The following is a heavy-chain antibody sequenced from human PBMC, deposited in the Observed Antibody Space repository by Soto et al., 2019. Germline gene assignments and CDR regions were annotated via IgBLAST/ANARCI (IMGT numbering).Heavy chain of an antibody. CDR1: GSTFSTYR. D-gene: IGHD3-3*01. CDR3: ARENDDFWSGYYLDY. V-gene: IGHV3-74*01. CDR2: IKRDGTVT. Sequence: EVQLVESGGGLVQPGGSLRLSCVVSGSTFSTYRMHWVRQAPGKGLVWVSHIKRDGTVTHYTDSVKGRFIISRDNAKNTLFLQMNSLRAEDTAVYYCARENDDFWSGYYLDYCGQGTLVTVAS. J-gene: IGHJ4*02.